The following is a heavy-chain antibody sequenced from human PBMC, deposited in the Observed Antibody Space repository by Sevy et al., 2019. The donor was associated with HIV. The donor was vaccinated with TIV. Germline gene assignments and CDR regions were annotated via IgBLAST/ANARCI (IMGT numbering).Heavy chain of an antibody. J-gene: IGHJ5*02. V-gene: IGHV3-11*01. Sequence: GGSLRLSCAASGFTFSDYYMSWIRQAPGKGLEWVSYISSSGSTIYYADSCKGRFTISRDNAKNSLYLQMNSLRAEDTAVYYWARDGAAAGVLSPIGRYENNWFDPWGQGTLVTVSS. CDR3: ARDGAAAGVLSPIGRYENNWFDP. CDR1: GFTFSDYY. D-gene: IGHD3-10*01. CDR2: ISSSGSTI.